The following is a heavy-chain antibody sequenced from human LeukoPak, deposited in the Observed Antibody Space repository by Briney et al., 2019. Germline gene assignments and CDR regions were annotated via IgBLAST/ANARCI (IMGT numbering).Heavy chain of an antibody. D-gene: IGHD3-22*01. Sequence: GASVKVSCKASGYTFTSYGISWVRQAPGQGLEWMGWISASNGNTGYAQKFQGRVSITRNTSISTAYMELSSLRSEDTAVYYCARNYYDSSGYYYIGYWGQGTLVTVSS. CDR3: ARNYYDSSGYYYIGY. CDR2: ISASNGNT. J-gene: IGHJ4*02. CDR1: GYTFTSYG. V-gene: IGHV1-8*03.